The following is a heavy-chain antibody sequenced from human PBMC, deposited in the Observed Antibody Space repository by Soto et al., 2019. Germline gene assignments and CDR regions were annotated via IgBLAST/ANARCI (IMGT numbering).Heavy chain of an antibody. CDR2: IWYDGSNK. Sequence: QVQLVESGGGVVQPGRSLRLSCAASGFTFSSYGMHWVRQAPGKGLEWVAVIWYDGSNKDYADSVKGRFTISRDNSKNQLYLQMNGLRAEDTAVYYCARDRGSSWYGNWFDPWGQGTLVTVSS. J-gene: IGHJ5*02. CDR3: ARDRGSSWYGNWFDP. V-gene: IGHV3-33*01. CDR1: GFTFSSYG. D-gene: IGHD6-13*01.